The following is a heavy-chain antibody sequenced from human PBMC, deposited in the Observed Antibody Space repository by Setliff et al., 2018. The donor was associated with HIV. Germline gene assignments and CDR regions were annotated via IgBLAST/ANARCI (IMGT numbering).Heavy chain of an antibody. D-gene: IGHD3-22*01. CDR3: ARHLYYYDSSGYLQPYYYMDV. V-gene: IGHV4-59*08. Sequence: SETLSLTCTVSGGSISLYYWSWIRQPPGKGLEWIGYIYYSGTTNYNPSLKSRVTISVDTSKNQFSLRLTSVTAADTAVYYCARHLYYYDSSGYLQPYYYMDVWGKGTMVTVSS. J-gene: IGHJ6*03. CDR1: GGSISLYY. CDR2: IYYSGTT.